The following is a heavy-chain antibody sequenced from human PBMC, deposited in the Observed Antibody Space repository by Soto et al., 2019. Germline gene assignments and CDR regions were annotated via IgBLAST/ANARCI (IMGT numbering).Heavy chain of an antibody. Sequence: QVQLVQSGAELKKPGSSVKVSCRSGGDTFSSYTVSWVRQAPGQGLEWKGRVIPVLGVTNYARKFQGRVSITAEKSTSTAYWELRSLTPGDSGVYYGVRRRYWGADCDSQYCYGMDIWGQGTTVTVSS. D-gene: IGHD2-8*02. J-gene: IGHJ6*02. CDR1: GDTFSSYT. V-gene: IGHV1-69*02. CDR3: VRRRYWGADCDSQYCYGMDI. CDR2: VIPVLGVT.